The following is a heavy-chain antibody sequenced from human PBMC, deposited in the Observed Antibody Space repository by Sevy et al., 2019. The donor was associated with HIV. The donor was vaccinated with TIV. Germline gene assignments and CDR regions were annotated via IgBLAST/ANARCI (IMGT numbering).Heavy chain of an antibody. D-gene: IGHD6-19*01. CDR3: AKDRSGGCSGWYDY. V-gene: IGHV3-9*03. J-gene: IGHJ4*02. CDR2: ISWNSGSI. Sequence: GGSLRLSCAASGFTFDDYAMHWVRQAPGKGLEWVSGISWNSGSIGYADSVKGRFTISRDNAKNSLYLQMNSLRAEDMALYYCAKDRSGGCSGWYDYWGQGTLVTVSS. CDR1: GFTFDDYA.